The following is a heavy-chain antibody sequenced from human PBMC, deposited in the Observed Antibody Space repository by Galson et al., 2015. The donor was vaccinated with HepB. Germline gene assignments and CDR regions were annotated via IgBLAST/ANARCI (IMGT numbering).Heavy chain of an antibody. CDR1: GGTFSSYA. Sequence: SVKVSCKASGGTFSSYAISWVRQAPGQGLEWMGGIIPIFGTANYAQKFQGRVTITADESTSTAYMELSSLRSEDTAVYYCARVPERLYYYDSSGYSEWYFDLWGRGTLVTVSS. CDR3: ARVPERLYYYDSSGYSEWYFDL. V-gene: IGHV1-69*13. J-gene: IGHJ2*01. CDR2: IIPIFGTA. D-gene: IGHD3-22*01.